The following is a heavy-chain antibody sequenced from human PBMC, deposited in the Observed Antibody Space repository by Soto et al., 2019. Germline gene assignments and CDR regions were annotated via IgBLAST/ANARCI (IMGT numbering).Heavy chain of an antibody. Sequence: SVKVSCKASGGTFSSYAISWVRQAPGQGLEWMGGIIPIFGTANYAQKFQGRVTITADESTSTAYMELSSLRSEDTAVYYCAREDYYDSSGYYDHWFDPWGQGTLVPVSS. CDR3: AREDYYDSSGYYDHWFDP. CDR1: GGTFSSYA. V-gene: IGHV1-69*13. CDR2: IIPIFGTA. D-gene: IGHD3-22*01. J-gene: IGHJ5*02.